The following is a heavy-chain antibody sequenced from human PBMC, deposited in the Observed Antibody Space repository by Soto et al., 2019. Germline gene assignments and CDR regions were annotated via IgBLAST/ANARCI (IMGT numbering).Heavy chain of an antibody. CDR1: GFTFSSYW. Sequence: EVQLVESGGGLVQPGGSLRLSCAASGFTFSSYWMHWVRQAPGKGLVWVSRINSDGSSTSYADSVKGRFTISRDNAKNTLYLHMNSLRAEDTAVYYCAGVPHHTYGDFCMDFWGQGTTFTVSS. J-gene: IGHJ6*02. D-gene: IGHD4-17*01. V-gene: IGHV3-74*01. CDR3: AGVPHHTYGDFCMDF. CDR2: INSDGSST.